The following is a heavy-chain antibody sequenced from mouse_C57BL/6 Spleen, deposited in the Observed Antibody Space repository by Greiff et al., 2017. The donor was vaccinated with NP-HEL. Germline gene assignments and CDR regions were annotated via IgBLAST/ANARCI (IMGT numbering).Heavy chain of an antibody. CDR1: GFTFSDYG. D-gene: IGHD1-1*01. V-gene: IGHV5-17*01. J-gene: IGHJ4*01. Sequence: DVQLQESGGGLVKPGGSLKLSCAASGFTFSDYGMHWVRQAPEKGLEWVAYISSGSSTIYYADTVKGRFTISRDNAKNTLFLQMTSLRSEDTAMYYCAIPLYGSSYNAMDYWGQGTSVTVSS. CDR3: AIPLYGSSYNAMDY. CDR2: ISSGSSTI.